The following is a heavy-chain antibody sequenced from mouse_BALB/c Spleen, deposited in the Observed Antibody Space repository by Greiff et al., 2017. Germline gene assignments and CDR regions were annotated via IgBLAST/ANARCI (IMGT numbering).Heavy chain of an antibody. CDR2: IYPGSGST. J-gene: IGHJ4*01. D-gene: IGHD2-12*01. Sequence: VMLVESGPELVKPGASVKMSCKASRYTFTDYVISWVKQRTGQGLEWIGEIYPGSGSTYYNEKFKGKATLTADKSSNTAYMQLSSLTSEDSAVYFCARASLRDYAMDYWGQGTSVTVSS. CDR3: ARASLRDYAMDY. V-gene: IGHV1-77*01. CDR1: RYTFTDYV.